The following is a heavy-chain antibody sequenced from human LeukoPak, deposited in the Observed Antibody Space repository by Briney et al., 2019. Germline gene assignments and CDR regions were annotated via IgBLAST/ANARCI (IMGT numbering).Heavy chain of an antibody. J-gene: IGHJ4*02. CDR3: AKGSLGSWYYFDY. Sequence: GGSLRLSCAASGFTFTSYAMSWVRQAPGKGLEWVSVISGGGSSTYYADSVKGRFTISRDNSKNTLYLQMNSLRGEDTAVYYCAKGSLGSWYYFDYWGQGTLVTVSS. CDR1: GFTFTSYA. V-gene: IGHV3-23*01. CDR2: ISGGGSST. D-gene: IGHD6-13*01.